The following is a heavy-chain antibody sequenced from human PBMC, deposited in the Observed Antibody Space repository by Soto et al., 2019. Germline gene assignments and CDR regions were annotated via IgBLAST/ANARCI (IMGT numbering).Heavy chain of an antibody. D-gene: IGHD6-13*01. Sequence: SETLSLTCTVSGGSISSGGYYWSWIRQHPGKGLEWIGYIYYSGSTYYNPSLKSRVTISVDTSKNQFSLKLSSVTAADTAVYYCARDRIAAAGRDYYYYGMDVWGQGTTVTVSS. CDR1: GGSISSGGYY. CDR2: IYYSGST. J-gene: IGHJ6*02. V-gene: IGHV4-31*03. CDR3: ARDRIAAAGRDYYYYGMDV.